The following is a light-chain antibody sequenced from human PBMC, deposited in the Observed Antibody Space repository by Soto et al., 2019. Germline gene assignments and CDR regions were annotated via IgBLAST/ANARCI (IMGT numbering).Light chain of an antibody. CDR3: QQYGSSPPT. CDR1: QSVSSN. Sequence: IEMTQSPATLSVSPGERATLSCRASQSVSSNLVWYQQKPGQAPRLLIYGASTRVTGIPARFSGSGSGTEFTLTISSLQSEDFAVYYCQQYGSSPPTFGQGTRLEIK. J-gene: IGKJ5*01. CDR2: GAS. V-gene: IGKV3-15*01.